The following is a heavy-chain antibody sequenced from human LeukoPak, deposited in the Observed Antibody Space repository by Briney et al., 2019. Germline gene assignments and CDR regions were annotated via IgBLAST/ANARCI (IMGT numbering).Heavy chain of an antibody. V-gene: IGHV1-18*01. CDR2: ISGYNSKT. CDR3: ARSAAMVRGVKSINWFDP. D-gene: IGHD3-10*01. CDR1: GYSFTNYG. J-gene: IGHJ5*02. Sequence: ASVKVSCKTSGYSFTNYGITWVRQAPGQGLEWMGWISGYNSKTFYAQKFQGRVTMTTDTSTSTVYMELRSLTSDDTAVYYCARSAAMVRGVKSINWFDPWGQGTLVTVSS.